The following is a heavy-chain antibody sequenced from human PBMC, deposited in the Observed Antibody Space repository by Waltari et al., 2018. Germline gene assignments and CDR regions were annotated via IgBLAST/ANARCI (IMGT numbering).Heavy chain of an antibody. CDR3: ARGGPRITIFGVVMLAGIDY. D-gene: IGHD3-3*01. Sequence: QVQLQESGPGLVKPSQTLSVTCTVSGYSISSVYYWTWIRQPPEKGLEWVGKIHHSGAAYYNPSLKSRVTISVDTSKNQFSLKLSSVTAADTAVYYCARGGPRITIFGVVMLAGIDYWGQGTLVTVSS. J-gene: IGHJ4*02. V-gene: IGHV4-38-2*02. CDR2: IHHSGAA. CDR1: GYSISSVYY.